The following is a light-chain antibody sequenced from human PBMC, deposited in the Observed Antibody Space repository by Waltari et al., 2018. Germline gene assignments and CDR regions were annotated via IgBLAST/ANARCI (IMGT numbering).Light chain of an antibody. CDR2: DAS. Sequence: EIVLTQSPATLSLSPAESATLSCRASQSVSSYLAWYQQKPGQAPRLLIYDASNRATGIPARFSGSGSGTDFTLTISSLEPEDFAVYYCQQRSNWPKLTFGGGTKVEIK. J-gene: IGKJ4*01. V-gene: IGKV3-11*01. CDR3: QQRSNWPKLT. CDR1: QSVSSY.